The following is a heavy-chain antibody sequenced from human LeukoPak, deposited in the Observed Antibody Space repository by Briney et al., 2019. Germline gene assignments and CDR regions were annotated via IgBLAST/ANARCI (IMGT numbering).Heavy chain of an antibody. V-gene: IGHV1-46*01. J-gene: IGHJ2*01. CDR2: INPSGGST. CDR1: GGTFSSYA. D-gene: IGHD7-27*01. Sequence: ASVKVSCKASGGTFSSYAISWVRQAPGQGLEWMGIINPSGGSTSYAQKFQGRVTMTRDTSTSTVYMELSSLRSEDAAVYYCATGSLTGVDWYFDLWGRGTLVTVSS. CDR3: ATGSLTGVDWYFDL.